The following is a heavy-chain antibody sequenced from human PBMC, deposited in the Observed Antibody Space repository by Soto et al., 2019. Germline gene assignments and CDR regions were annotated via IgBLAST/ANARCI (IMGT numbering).Heavy chain of an antibody. J-gene: IGHJ3*01. V-gene: IGHV4-31*02. CDR1: GGSIGGGGFY. Sequence: QMQLQESGPGLVKPSQTLSLTCTVSGGSIGGGGFYWAWVRLRPGEGLEWVGNIYDSGSAYYNPSLESRTSMSRDPSKNHFSLSLTSVTVADTALYYCSRAAILTTKNILDLWGPGPMVAASS. CDR2: IYDSGSA. CDR3: SRAAILTTKNILDL. D-gene: IGHD1-1*01.